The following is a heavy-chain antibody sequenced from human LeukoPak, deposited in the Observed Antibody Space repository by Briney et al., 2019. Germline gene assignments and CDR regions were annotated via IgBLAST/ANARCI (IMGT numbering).Heavy chain of an antibody. V-gene: IGHV3-53*04. CDR2: IYSGGST. CDR1: GFTVSSNY. Sequence: GGSLRLSCAASGFTVSSNYMSWVRQAPGKGLEWVSVIYSGGSTYYADSVEGRFTISRHNSKNTLYLQMNSLRAEDTAVYYCAREITFGGVIASPDWGQGTLVTVSS. CDR3: AREITFGGVIASPD. D-gene: IGHD3-16*02. J-gene: IGHJ4*02.